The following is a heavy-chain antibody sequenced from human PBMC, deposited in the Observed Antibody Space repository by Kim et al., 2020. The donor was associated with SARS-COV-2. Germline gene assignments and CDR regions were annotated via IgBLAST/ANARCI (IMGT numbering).Heavy chain of an antibody. Sequence: NPNNSQKFQAGVSITRDTSATTAYLELSGLRSEDTAVYYCAREAVAGSFDYWGQGTLVTVSS. J-gene: IGHJ4*02. CDR3: AREAVAGSFDY. D-gene: IGHD6-19*01. V-gene: IGHV1-3*01. CDR2: NP.